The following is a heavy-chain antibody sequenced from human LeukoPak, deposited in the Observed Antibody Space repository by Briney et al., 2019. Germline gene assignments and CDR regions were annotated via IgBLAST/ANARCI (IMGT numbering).Heavy chain of an antibody. J-gene: IGHJ4*02. CDR1: AFTFSTYW. CDR3: ARDFDWGSGL. CDR2: IDPHGTIT. D-gene: IGHD7-27*01. V-gene: IGHV3-74*01. Sequence: GGSLRLSCAASAFTFSTYWMHWVRQAPGKGLVWVSRIDPHGTITFYADSVKGRFTISRDNAKSTVYLQMNSLRAEDTAVYYCARDFDWGSGLWGQGTLVTVSS.